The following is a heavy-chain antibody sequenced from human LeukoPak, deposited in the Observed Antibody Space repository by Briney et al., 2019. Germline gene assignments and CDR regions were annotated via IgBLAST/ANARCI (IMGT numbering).Heavy chain of an antibody. J-gene: IGHJ4*02. CDR2: IVVSSGNT. Sequence: GASVKVSCKASGFTFTSSAMQWVRQARGQRLEWIGWIVVSSGNTNYAQKFQERVTITRDMSTSTAYMELSSLRSEDTAVYYCAAARLLRVFDYWGQGTLVTVSS. CDR3: AAARLLRVFDY. CDR1: GFTFTSSA. V-gene: IGHV1-58*02. D-gene: IGHD2-15*01.